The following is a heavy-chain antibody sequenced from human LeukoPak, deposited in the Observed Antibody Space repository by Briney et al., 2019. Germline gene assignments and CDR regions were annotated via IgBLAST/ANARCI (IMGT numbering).Heavy chain of an antibody. D-gene: IGHD3-10*01. CDR3: ARLKPTYYYGSGSSWFDP. J-gene: IGHJ5*02. Sequence: SETLSLTCAVYGGSFSGCYWSWIRQPPGKGLEWIGEINHSGSTNYNPSLKSRVTISVDTSKNQFSLKLSSVTAADTAVYYCARLKPTYYYGSGSSWFDPWGQGTLVTVSS. CDR1: GGSFSGCY. CDR2: INHSGST. V-gene: IGHV4-34*01.